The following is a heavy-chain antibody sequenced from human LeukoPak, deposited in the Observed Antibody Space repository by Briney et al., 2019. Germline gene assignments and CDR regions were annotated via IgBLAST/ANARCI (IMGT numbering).Heavy chain of an antibody. J-gene: IGHJ4*02. D-gene: IGHD3-22*01. Sequence: ASVKVSCKASGYTFTGYYMHWVRQAPGQGLEWMGRINPNSGGTNYAQNFQGRVTMTRDTPISTAYMELSRLRSDDTAVYYCARYYYDSSGYYWYFDYWGQGTLVTVSS. CDR1: GYTFTGYY. CDR3: ARYYYDSSGYYWYFDY. CDR2: INPNSGGT. V-gene: IGHV1-2*06.